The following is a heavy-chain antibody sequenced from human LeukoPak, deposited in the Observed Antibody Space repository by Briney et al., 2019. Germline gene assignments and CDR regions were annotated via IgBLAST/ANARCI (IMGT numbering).Heavy chain of an antibody. J-gene: IGHJ4*02. CDR1: GGSISSSSYY. CDR3: ARGSLYGDYLPDY. Sequence: KPSETLSLTCTVSGGSISSSSYYWGWIRQPPGKGLEWIGSIYYSGSTSYNPSLKSRVTISVDTSKNQFSVKLTSVTAADTAVYYCARGSLYGDYLPDYWGQGTLVTVSS. CDR2: IYYSGST. D-gene: IGHD4-17*01. V-gene: IGHV4-39*07.